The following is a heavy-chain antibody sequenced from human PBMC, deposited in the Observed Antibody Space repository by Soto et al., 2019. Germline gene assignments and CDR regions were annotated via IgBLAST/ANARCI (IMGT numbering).Heavy chain of an antibody. Sequence: EVQLVESGGGLVQPGGSLRLSCAASEFTFSNYWMHWVRKAPGTGLVWVSRIKGDGSITNYADSVKGRFTISRDNAKNTLFLPMDRVTAEDTAVYYCGRGVPDHDATDVWGQGTTVTVSS. D-gene: IGHD1-1*01. CDR3: GRGVPDHDATDV. V-gene: IGHV3-74*02. J-gene: IGHJ6*02. CDR1: EFTFSNYW. CDR2: IKGDGSIT.